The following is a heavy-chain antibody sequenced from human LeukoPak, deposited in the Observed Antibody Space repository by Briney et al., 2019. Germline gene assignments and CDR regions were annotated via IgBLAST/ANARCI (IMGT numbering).Heavy chain of an antibody. D-gene: IGHD2-15*01. CDR2: INHSGST. Sequence: GSLRLSCAASGFTFSSFWMSWVRQAPGKGLEWIGEINHSGSTNYNPSLKSRVTISVDTSKNQFSLKLNSVTAADTAVYYCARGYCSGGSCYSLHYYYYMDVWGKGTTVTVSS. CDR3: ARGYCSGGSCYSLHYYYYMDV. V-gene: IGHV4-34*01. CDR1: GFTFSSFW. J-gene: IGHJ6*03.